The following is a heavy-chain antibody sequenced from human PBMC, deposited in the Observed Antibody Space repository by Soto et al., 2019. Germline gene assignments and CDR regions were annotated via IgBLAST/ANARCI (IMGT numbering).Heavy chain of an antibody. Sequence: EVQLVESGGGLVQPGRSLRLSCAASGFSFDEYAMHWVRQVPGQGLEWVSGVIWNSGTMGYGDSVKGRFTIARDNDKNSLYLQMNSLRAEDTAMYYCAKGFCSSAKCYTYSYMDVWGKGTTVTVSS. D-gene: IGHD2-2*02. CDR3: AKGFCSSAKCYTYSYMDV. CDR1: GFSFDEYA. V-gene: IGHV3-9*01. J-gene: IGHJ6*03. CDR2: VIWNSGTM.